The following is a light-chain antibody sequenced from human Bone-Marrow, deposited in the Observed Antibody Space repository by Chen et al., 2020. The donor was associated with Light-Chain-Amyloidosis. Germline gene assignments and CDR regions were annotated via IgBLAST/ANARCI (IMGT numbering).Light chain of an antibody. V-gene: IGLV2-14*01. J-gene: IGLJ1*01. CDR2: EVT. CDR3: SSYTITNTLV. Sequence: QSALTQPASVSGSPGLSIPISCTGTSSDVGGDNHVSWYQQHPDKAPKLMIYEVTNRPSWVPDRFSGSKSDNTASLTISGLQTEDEADYFCSSYTITNTLVFGSGTRVTVL. CDR1: SSDVGGDNH.